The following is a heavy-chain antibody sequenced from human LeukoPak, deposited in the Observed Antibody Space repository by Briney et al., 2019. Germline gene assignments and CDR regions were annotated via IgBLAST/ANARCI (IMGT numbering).Heavy chain of an antibody. V-gene: IGHV3-64*01. D-gene: IGHD3-22*01. CDR3: ARVLRDASGYYDY. J-gene: IGHJ4*02. CDR2: ISIHGGDT. CDR1: GFTFSSYA. Sequence: GGSLRLSCAASGFTFSSYAMHWVRQAPGKGLEYVSAISIHGGDTYYANSVKGRFTISRDNSKNTLYLQMGSLRAEDMAVYYRARVLRDASGYYDYWGQGTLVTVSS.